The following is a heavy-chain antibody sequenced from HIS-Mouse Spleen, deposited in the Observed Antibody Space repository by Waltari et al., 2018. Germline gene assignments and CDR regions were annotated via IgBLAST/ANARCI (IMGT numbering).Heavy chain of an antibody. J-gene: IGHJ3*02. CDR1: GFTVSSNY. D-gene: IGHD2-15*01. Sequence: EVQLVESGGGLIQPGGSLRLSCAASGFTVSSNYMSWVRQAPGKGLELVSGIESGGSTNYADSVKGRFTISRDNSKNTLYLQMNSLRAEDTAVYYCARVEYAFDIWGQGTMVTVSS. CDR2: IESGGST. CDR3: ARVEYAFDI. V-gene: IGHV3-53*01.